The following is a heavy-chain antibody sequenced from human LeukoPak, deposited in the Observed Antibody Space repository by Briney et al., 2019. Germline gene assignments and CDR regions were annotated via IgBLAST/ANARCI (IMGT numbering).Heavy chain of an antibody. CDR3: ARGTYGSSWQLEHFDY. V-gene: IGHV4-59*01. D-gene: IGHD6-13*01. J-gene: IGHJ4*02. Sequence: SETLSLTCTVSGGSISSYYWSWIRQPPGEGLEWIGYIYYSGSTNYNPSLKSRVTISVDTSKNQFSLKLSSLTAADTAVYYCARGTYGSSWQLEHFDYWGQGTLVTVSS. CDR1: GGSISSYY. CDR2: IYYSGST.